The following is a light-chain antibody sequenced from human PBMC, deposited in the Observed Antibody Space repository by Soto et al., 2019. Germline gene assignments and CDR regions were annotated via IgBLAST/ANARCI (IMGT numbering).Light chain of an antibody. CDR3: QHLSHWPPAAT. CDR2: DAS. CDR1: QSVSTY. J-gene: IGKJ4*01. V-gene: IGKV3-11*01. Sequence: EVVLTQSPATLSLSPGERATLSCRASQSVSTYLAWYQHKPGQAPRLLIYDASIRATGTPARFSGGGSGTDFTLPISSQAPEDLAVYYCQHLSHWPPAATFGGGTKVEIK.